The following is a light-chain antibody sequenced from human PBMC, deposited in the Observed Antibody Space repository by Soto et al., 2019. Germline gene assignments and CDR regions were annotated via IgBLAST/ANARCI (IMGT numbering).Light chain of an antibody. J-gene: IGKJ2*01. Sequence: DIQMTQSPSTLSASVGDRVTITCRASQSIGTWLAWYQQKLGKAPKLLIYSTSALESGVPSRFSGSGSGTEFTLTINSLQPDDFATYHCQQYNSHPFTFGQGTKLEIK. CDR2: STS. V-gene: IGKV1-5*03. CDR3: QQYNSHPFT. CDR1: QSIGTW.